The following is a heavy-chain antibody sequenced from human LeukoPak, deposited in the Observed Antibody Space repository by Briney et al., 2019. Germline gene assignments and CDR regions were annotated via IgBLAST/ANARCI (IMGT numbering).Heavy chain of an antibody. CDR3: AKGGYSIAAYYYYYYMDV. CDR2: IKKDGSEK. J-gene: IGHJ6*03. V-gene: IGHV3-7*03. D-gene: IGHD6-25*01. Sequence: GGSLRLSCAASGFTFSSYWMSWVRQAPGKGLEWVANIKKDGSEKYYVDSVKGRFTISRDNAKTSLYLQMNSLRAEDTAVYYCAKGGYSIAAYYYYYYMDVWGKGTTVTVSS. CDR1: GFTFSSYW.